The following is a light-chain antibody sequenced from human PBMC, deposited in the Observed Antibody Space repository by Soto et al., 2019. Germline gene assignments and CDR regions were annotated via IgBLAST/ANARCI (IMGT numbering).Light chain of an antibody. CDR3: HQYGSSPST. CDR1: QSVSSSF. CDR2: GAS. Sequence: EIVLTQSPVTLSLSPGERATLSCRASQSVSSSFLAWYQQRPGQAPRLLIYGASSRATGIPGRFSGSGSGTDFTLTISRLEPEDFAMYYCHQYGSSPSTFGQGTKVDIK. J-gene: IGKJ1*01. V-gene: IGKV3-20*01.